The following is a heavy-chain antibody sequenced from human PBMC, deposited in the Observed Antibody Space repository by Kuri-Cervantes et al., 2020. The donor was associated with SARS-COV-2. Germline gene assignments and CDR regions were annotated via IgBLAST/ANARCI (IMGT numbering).Heavy chain of an antibody. V-gene: IGHV3-30-3*01. CDR2: ISYDGSNK. CDR1: GFTFSSYA. D-gene: IGHD7-27*01. CDR3: AKDSSWATYHYYMDV. Sequence: GESLKISCAASGFTFSSYAMHWVRQAPGKGLEWVAVISYDGSNKYYADSVKGRFTISRDNSKNTLYLQMDSLRVEDTAVYYCAKDSSWATYHYYMDVWGNGTTVTVSS. J-gene: IGHJ6*03.